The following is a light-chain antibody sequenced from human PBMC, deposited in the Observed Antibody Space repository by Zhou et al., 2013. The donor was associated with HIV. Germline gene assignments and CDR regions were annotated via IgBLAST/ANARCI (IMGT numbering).Light chain of an antibody. CDR3: AVLEF. V-gene: IGKV1-39*01. CDR2: AAS. Sequence: DIQMTQSPSSLSASVGDRVTITCRASQSISRYLNWYQQKPGKAPKLLMYAASSLQSGVPSRFSGSGSGTDFTLTISGLQRDDFATYFCAVLEFFGPGTKVDF. CDR1: QSISRY. J-gene: IGKJ3*01.